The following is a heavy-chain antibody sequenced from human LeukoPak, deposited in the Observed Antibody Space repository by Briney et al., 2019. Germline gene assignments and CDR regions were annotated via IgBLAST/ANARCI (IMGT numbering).Heavy chain of an antibody. D-gene: IGHD5-12*01. CDR2: LNWNGHRT. V-gene: IGHV3-20*04. CDR1: GFSLGDYG. CDR3: ARRGSGYTEPIDY. J-gene: IGHJ4*02. Sequence: GGSLRLSCAASGFSLGDYGMSWVRQVPGKGLEWVSGLNWNGHRTGYADSVKGRFTISRDNAKNTLYLQMNSLRAEDTAVYYCARRGSGYTEPIDYWGQGTLVTVSS.